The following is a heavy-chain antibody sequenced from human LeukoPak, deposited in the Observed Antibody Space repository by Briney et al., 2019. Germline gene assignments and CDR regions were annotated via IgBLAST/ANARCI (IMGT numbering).Heavy chain of an antibody. Sequence: GGPLRLSCAASGFTFSSYEMNWVRQAPGKGLEWVANIKQDGSEKYYVDSVKGRFTISRDNAKNSLYLQMNSLRAEDTAVYYCARDFYALTSYYMDVWGKGTTVTVSS. CDR2: IKQDGSEK. J-gene: IGHJ6*03. CDR3: ARDFYALTSYYMDV. V-gene: IGHV3-7*01. D-gene: IGHD3-16*01. CDR1: GFTFSSYE.